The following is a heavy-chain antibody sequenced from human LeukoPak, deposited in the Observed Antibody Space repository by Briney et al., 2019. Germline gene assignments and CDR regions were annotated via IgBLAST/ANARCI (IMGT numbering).Heavy chain of an antibody. CDR1: VGSISSVGYY. CDR2: IYYSGST. Sequence: PSETLSLTYTVSVGSISSVGYYWSWIRQHPGKGLKWIGYIYYSGSTNYNPSLKSRVTISVDTSKNQFSLKLSSVTAADTAVYYCARGGADRQSPFDYWGQGTLVTVSS. V-gene: IGHV4-61*08. D-gene: IGHD6-6*01. CDR3: ARGGADRQSPFDY. J-gene: IGHJ4*02.